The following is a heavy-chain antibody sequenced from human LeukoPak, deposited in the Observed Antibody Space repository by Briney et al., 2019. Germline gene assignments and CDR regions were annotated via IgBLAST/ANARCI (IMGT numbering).Heavy chain of an antibody. CDR3: ARAPPNGDSSGYYSY. CDR2: IIPNFGTA. V-gene: IGHV1-69*05. J-gene: IGHJ4*02. CDR1: GGTFSSYA. D-gene: IGHD3-22*01. Sequence: SVKVSCKASGGTFSSYAISWVRQAPGQGLEWMGGIIPNFGTANYAQKFQGRVTITTDESTSTAYMELSSLRSEDTAVYYCARAPPNGDSSGYYSYWGQGTLVTVSS.